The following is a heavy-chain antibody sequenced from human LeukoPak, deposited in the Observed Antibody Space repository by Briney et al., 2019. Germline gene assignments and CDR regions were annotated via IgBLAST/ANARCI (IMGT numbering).Heavy chain of an antibody. J-gene: IGHJ4*02. Sequence: PSETLSLTCAVYGGSFSGYYWSWIRQPPGKGLEWIGEINHSGSTNYNPSLKSRVTISVDTSKNQFSLRLSSVTAADTAVYYCARWSIAVAGVGYWGQGTLVTVSS. CDR3: ARWSIAVAGVGY. CDR2: INHSGST. CDR1: GGSFSGYY. V-gene: IGHV4-34*01. D-gene: IGHD6-19*01.